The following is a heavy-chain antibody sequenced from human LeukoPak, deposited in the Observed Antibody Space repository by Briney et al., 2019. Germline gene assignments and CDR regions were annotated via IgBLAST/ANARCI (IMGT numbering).Heavy chain of an antibody. V-gene: IGHV4-59*01. CDR2: IYYSGST. J-gene: IGHJ6*02. CDR3: ARGGGGYDSGGYYYYGMDV. CDR1: GGSISSYY. D-gene: IGHD5-12*01. Sequence: SETLSLTCTVSGGSISSYYWSWIRQPPGKGLEWIGYIYYSGSTNYNPSLKSRVTISVDTSKNQFSLKLSSVTAADTGVYYCARGGGGYDSGGYYYYGMDVWGQGTTVTVSS.